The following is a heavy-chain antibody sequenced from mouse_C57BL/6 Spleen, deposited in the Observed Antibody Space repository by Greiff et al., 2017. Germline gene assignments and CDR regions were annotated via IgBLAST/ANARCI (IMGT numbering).Heavy chain of an antibody. CDR1: GYTFTSYW. J-gene: IGHJ4*01. Sequence: QVQLKQPGAELVKPGASVKVSCKASGYTFTSYWMHWVKQRPGQGLEWIGRIHPSDSDTNYNQKFKGKATLTVDKSSSTAYMQLSSLTSEDSAVYYCAMGGSLTPVVHFYAMDCWGQGTSVTVSS. D-gene: IGHD1-1*01. CDR3: AMGGSLTPVVHFYAMDC. CDR2: IHPSDSDT. V-gene: IGHV1-74*01.